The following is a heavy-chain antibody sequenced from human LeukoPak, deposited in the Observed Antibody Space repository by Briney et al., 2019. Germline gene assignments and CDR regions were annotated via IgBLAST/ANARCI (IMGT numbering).Heavy chain of an antibody. CDR1: GYTSTGYY. CDR2: INPNSGGT. V-gene: IGHV1-2*02. J-gene: IGHJ6*02. Sequence: ASVKVSCKASGYTSTGYYMHWVRQAPGQGLEWMGWINPNSGGTNYAQKFQGRVTMTRDTSISTAYMELSRLRSDDTAVYYCASSTAALRIRGYYGMDVWGQGTTVTVSS. D-gene: IGHD2-2*01. CDR3: ASSTAALRIRGYYGMDV.